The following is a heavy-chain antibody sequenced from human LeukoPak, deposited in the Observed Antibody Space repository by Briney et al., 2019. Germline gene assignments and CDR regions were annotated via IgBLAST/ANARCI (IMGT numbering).Heavy chain of an antibody. Sequence: ASVKVPCKAAGYTFTTYPITWVRQAPGQGLEWMGWINPDNGNTIYAQKVQGRLTMTTDTSTTTAYMELRSLRSDDTAVYYCARARTYSYGSGSYYWDYYFDYWGLGTLVTVSS. D-gene: IGHD3-10*01. CDR1: GYTFTTYP. J-gene: IGHJ4*02. CDR2: INPDNGNT. CDR3: ARARTYSYGSGSYYWDYYFDY. V-gene: IGHV1-18*01.